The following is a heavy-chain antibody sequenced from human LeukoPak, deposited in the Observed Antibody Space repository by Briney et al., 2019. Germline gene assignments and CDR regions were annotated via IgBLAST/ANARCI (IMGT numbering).Heavy chain of an antibody. V-gene: IGHV3-11*01. CDR3: AKERDIVVVPAANY. CDR1: GFTFSDYC. D-gene: IGHD2-2*01. J-gene: IGHJ4*02. CDR2: ISSSGSTI. Sequence: GGSLRLSCAASGFTFSDYCMSWIRQAPGKGLEWVSYISSSGSTIYYADSVKGRFTISRDNAKNSLYLQMNSLRAEDTAVYYCAKERDIVVVPAANYWGQGTLVTVSS.